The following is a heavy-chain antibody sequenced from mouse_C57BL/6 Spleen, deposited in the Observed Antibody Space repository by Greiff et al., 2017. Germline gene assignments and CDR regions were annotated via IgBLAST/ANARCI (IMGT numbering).Heavy chain of an antibody. CDR2: INYDGSST. Sequence: EVQVVESEGGLVQPGSSMKLSCTASGFTFSDYYMAWVRQVPEKGLEWVANINYDGSSTYYLDSLKSRFIISRDNAKNILYLQMSSLKSEDTATYYCARDYYGSRYYFDYWGQGTTLTVSS. D-gene: IGHD1-1*01. CDR3: ARDYYGSRYYFDY. V-gene: IGHV5-16*01. CDR1: GFTFSDYY. J-gene: IGHJ2*01.